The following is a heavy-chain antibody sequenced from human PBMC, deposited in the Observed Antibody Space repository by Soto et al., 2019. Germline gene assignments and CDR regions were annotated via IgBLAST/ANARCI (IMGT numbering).Heavy chain of an antibody. CDR1: GDSVSSNSAA. V-gene: IGHV6-1*01. J-gene: IGHJ6*02. Sequence: PSQTLSLTCAISGDSVSSNSAAWNWIRQSPSRGLEWLGRTYYRSKWYNDYAVSVKSRITINPDTSKNQFSLQLNSVTPEDTAVYYCARGEVPAAIPLSHYYGMDVWGQGTTVTVSS. D-gene: IGHD2-2*02. CDR2: TYYRSKWYN. CDR3: ARGEVPAAIPLSHYYGMDV.